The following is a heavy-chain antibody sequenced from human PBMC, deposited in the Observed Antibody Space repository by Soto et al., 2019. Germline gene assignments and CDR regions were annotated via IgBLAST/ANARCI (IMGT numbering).Heavy chain of an antibody. Sequence: QVQLVQSGAEVKKPGSSVKVSCKASGGTFGRYTLSWVRQAPGQGLEWMGWIIPILETANYARRFQGRLTITADTSTGTAYMALSGLKYDDTGVYYCARGGKVGGALDVWGEGTPVTVSS. CDR3: ARGGKVGGALDV. CDR1: GGTFGRYT. D-gene: IGHD1-26*01. J-gene: IGHJ6*04. CDR2: IIPILETA. V-gene: IGHV1-69*08.